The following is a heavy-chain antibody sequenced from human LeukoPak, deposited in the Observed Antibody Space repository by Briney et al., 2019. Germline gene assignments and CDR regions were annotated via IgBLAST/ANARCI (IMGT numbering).Heavy chain of an antibody. CDR3: AKDYSDSRVADVFLEY. V-gene: IGHV3-23*01. CDR2: ITSGFTP. CDR1: GLTFSDYA. Sequence: GGSLSLSCAASGLTFSDYAMSWFRQAPGEGLEWVSGITSGFTPLYADSVKGRFTISRDNSKNTFHLQLNSLRAEDTAVYYCAKDYSDSRVADVFLEYWGQGTLVTVSS. J-gene: IGHJ4*02. D-gene: IGHD2-15*01.